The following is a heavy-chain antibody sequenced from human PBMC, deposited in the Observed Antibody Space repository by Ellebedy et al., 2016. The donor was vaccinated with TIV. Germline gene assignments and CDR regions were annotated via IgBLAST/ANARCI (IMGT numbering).Heavy chain of an antibody. CDR2: IKSKTDGGTR. Sequence: GESLKISCAASGFTFSHAWMSWVRQAPGKGLEWVGRIKSKTDGGTRDYAAPVKGRFTISRDDSKNTAYLQMNSLKTEDTAVYYCTSMPLGDPRPCDYWGQGTLVTVSS. V-gene: IGHV3-15*01. CDR1: GFTFSHAW. J-gene: IGHJ4*02. CDR3: TSMPLGDPRPCDY. D-gene: IGHD2-2*01.